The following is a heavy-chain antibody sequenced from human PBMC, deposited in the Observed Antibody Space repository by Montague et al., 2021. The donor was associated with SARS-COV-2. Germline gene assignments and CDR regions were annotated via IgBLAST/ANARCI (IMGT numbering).Heavy chain of an antibody. CDR2: IYYSGST. J-gene: IGHJ3*02. D-gene: IGHD3-3*01. Sequence: SETLSLTCTVSGGSISSYYWSWIRQPPGKGLEWIGYIYYSGSTNYNPSLKSRVTISVDTSKNQFSLKLSFVTAADTAVYYFSRVRGNTIFGVVIISAFDIWGQGTMVTVSS. CDR3: SRVRGNTIFGVVIISAFDI. CDR1: GGSISSYY. V-gene: IGHV4-59*01.